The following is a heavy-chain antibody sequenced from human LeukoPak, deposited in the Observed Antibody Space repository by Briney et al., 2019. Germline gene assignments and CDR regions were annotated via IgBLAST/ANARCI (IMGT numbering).Heavy chain of an antibody. CDR2: IIPILGIA. V-gene: IGHV1-69*04. Sequence: SVKVSCKASGGTFSSYAISWVRQAPGQGLEWMGRIIPILGIANYAQKFQGRVTITTDKSISTAYLQWSSLKASDTAMYYCARHELSDTAMPGGAFDIWGQGTMVTVSS. J-gene: IGHJ3*02. CDR1: GGTFSSYA. CDR3: ARHELSDTAMPGGAFDI. D-gene: IGHD5-18*01.